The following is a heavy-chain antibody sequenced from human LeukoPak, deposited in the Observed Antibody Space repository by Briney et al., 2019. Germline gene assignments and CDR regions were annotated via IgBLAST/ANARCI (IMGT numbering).Heavy chain of an antibody. CDR2: IYTSGST. Sequence: SETLSLTCTVSGGSISSGSYYWSWIRQPAGKGLEWIGRIYTSGSTNYNPSLKSRVTISVDTSKNQFSLKLSSVTAADTAVYYCARGGFGELLWDYWGQGTLVTVSS. D-gene: IGHD3-10*01. J-gene: IGHJ4*02. CDR3: ARGGFGELLWDY. V-gene: IGHV4-61*02. CDR1: GGSISSGSYY.